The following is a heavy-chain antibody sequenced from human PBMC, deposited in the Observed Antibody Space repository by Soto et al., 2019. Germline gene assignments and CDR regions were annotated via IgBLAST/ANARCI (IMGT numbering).Heavy chain of an antibody. CDR3: AGALGCSSTSCYGHNWFDP. D-gene: IGHD2-2*01. Sequence: GGSLRLSCAASGFTFSSYDVRWVRQATGKGLEWVSAIGTAGDTYYPGSVKGRFTISRENAKNSLYLQMNSLRAEDTAVYYCAGALGCSSTSCYGHNWFDPWGQGTLVTVSS. V-gene: IGHV3-13*01. J-gene: IGHJ5*02. CDR2: IGTAGDT. CDR1: GFTFSSYD.